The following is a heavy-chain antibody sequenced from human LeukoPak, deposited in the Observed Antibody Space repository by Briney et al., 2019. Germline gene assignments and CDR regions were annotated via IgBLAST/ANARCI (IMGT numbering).Heavy chain of an antibody. CDR1: GFSFSSYW. Sequence: GGSLRLSCAASGFSFSSYWMNWVRQAPGKGLEWVANIKQDGGEKYYVDSVRGRFTISRDNAENSLYLQMNSLRAEDAAVYFCARGGVLAAGIFEYWGQGTLLTVSS. V-gene: IGHV3-7*01. D-gene: IGHD6-13*01. CDR2: IKQDGGEK. J-gene: IGHJ4*02. CDR3: ARGGVLAAGIFEY.